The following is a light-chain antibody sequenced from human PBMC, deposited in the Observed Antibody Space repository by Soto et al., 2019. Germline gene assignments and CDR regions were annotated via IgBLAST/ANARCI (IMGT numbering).Light chain of an antibody. J-gene: IGKJ5*01. CDR1: QDISSW. CDR3: QQANSFPHT. Sequence: DIQMTQSPFSVSASVGDRVTITCRASQDISSWLAWYQQKPGKAPNLLIYAASSLQSGVPSRFSGSGSGTDFTLTISSLQPEDFATYYCQQANSFPHTFGQGTRLEIK. V-gene: IGKV1-12*01. CDR2: AAS.